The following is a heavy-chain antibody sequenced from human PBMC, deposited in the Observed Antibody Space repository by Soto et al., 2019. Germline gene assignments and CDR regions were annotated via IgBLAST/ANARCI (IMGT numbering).Heavy chain of an antibody. D-gene: IGHD3-3*01. CDR3: ATPVYYDFWSGWHYYGMDV. CDR1: GYTFTSYG. J-gene: IGHJ6*02. CDR2: ISAYNGNT. V-gene: IGHV1-18*01. Sequence: GASVKVSCKASGYTFTSYGISWVRQAPGQGLEWMGWISAYNGNTNYAQKLQGRVTMTTDTSTSTAYMELRSLRSDDTAVYYCATPVYYDFWSGWHYYGMDVWGQGTTVTVSS.